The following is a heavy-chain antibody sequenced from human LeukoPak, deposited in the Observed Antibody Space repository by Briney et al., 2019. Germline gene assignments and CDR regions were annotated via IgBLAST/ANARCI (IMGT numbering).Heavy chain of an antibody. CDR2: ISGSGGST. V-gene: IGHV3-23*01. CDR3: AKDLRQWELLALFDY. CDR1: GFTFSSYA. J-gene: IGHJ4*02. Sequence: GGSLRLSCAASGFTFSSYAMSWVRQAPGKGLEWVSAISGSGGSTYYADSVKGRFTISRDNSKNTLYLQMNSLRAEDTAVYYCAKDLRQWELLALFDYWGQGTLVTVSS. D-gene: IGHD1-26*01.